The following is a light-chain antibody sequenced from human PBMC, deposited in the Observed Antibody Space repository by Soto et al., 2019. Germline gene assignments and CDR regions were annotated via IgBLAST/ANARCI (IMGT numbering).Light chain of an antibody. V-gene: IGKV2-30*01. CDR1: QGLVYSDGNTF. CDR2: QVS. J-gene: IGKJ1*01. Sequence: DVVMTQSPLSLSVTLGQPASISCRSSQGLVYSDGNTFLNWFHQKPGQSPRRLLYQVSNRASGVPDSFSGSGSGTDYTLTISRVEAEDVGIYYCLQGTHWPWTFGQGTKVEIK. CDR3: LQGTHWPWT.